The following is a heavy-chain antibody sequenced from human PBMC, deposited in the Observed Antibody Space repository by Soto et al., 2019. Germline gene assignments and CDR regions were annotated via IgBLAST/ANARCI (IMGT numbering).Heavy chain of an antibody. CDR1: GGSISSYY. V-gene: IGHV4-59*01. J-gene: IGHJ4*02. CDR3: VRSRDNGYYTYFDY. Sequence: SETLSLTSTVSGGSISSYYLSWIRQPPGEGLEWIGYIFHSGSTKYNPSLKSRVTISVDMSKNQFSLKLSSVTAADTAVYYCVRSRDNGYYTYFDYWGQGTLVTVSS. D-gene: IGHD3-22*01. CDR2: IFHSGST.